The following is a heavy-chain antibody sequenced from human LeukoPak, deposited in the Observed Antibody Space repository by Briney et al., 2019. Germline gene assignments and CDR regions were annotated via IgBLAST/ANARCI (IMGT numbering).Heavy chain of an antibody. Sequence: GGSLRLSCAASGFTFSDYYMTWVRQAPGKGLEWVANIKHDGSEKNYVESLKGRFTISRDNAKNSLYLQMNSLRAEDTAVYYCARGTAAAKIDYWGQGTLVTVSS. CDR2: IKHDGSEK. D-gene: IGHD6-13*01. CDR3: ARGTAAAKIDY. V-gene: IGHV3-7*01. CDR1: GFTFSDYY. J-gene: IGHJ4*02.